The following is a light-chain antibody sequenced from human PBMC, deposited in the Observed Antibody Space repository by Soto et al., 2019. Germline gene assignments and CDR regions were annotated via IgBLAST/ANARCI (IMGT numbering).Light chain of an antibody. CDR1: QSVSSY. CDR2: DAS. CDR3: HQRSNWPQT. J-gene: IGKJ1*01. Sequence: EIVLTQSPATLSLSPGERATLSCRASQSVSSYLSWYQQKPGQAPRLLIYDASNRATGIPARFRGRGSGTDVSLTIISLEPEDDAAYYCHQRSNWPQTFGQGTKVDI. V-gene: IGKV3-11*01.